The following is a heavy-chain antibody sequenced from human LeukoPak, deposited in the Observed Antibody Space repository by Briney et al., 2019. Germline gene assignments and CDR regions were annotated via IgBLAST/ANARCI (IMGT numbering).Heavy chain of an antibody. D-gene: IGHD5-12*01. CDR1: GFTFRRYG. V-gene: IGHV3-33*01. Sequence: GVSLRLSCSGTGFTFRRYGIHWVRQAPGEGLEWVTVIRYDGGEEYYADSVRGRFTISRDNSKNTVYLQMNNLRAEDTALYYCARVSGYNPEPVAFDIWGQGTTVTVSS. CDR3: ARVSGYNPEPVAFDI. J-gene: IGHJ3*02. CDR2: IRYDGGEE.